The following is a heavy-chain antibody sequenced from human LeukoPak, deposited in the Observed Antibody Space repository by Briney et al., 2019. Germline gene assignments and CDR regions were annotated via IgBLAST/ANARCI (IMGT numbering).Heavy chain of an antibody. V-gene: IGHV4-34*01. CDR2: INHSGST. CDR3: AMPDLTYCGGDCYSSPAFDI. CDR1: GGSLSGYY. D-gene: IGHD2-21*02. Sequence: PSETLSLTCAVYGGSLSGYYWSWIRQPPGKGLEWIGEINHSGSTNYNPSLKSRVTISVDTSKNQFSLKLSSVTAADTAVYYCAMPDLTYCGGDCYSSPAFDIWVQGTMVTVSS. J-gene: IGHJ3*02.